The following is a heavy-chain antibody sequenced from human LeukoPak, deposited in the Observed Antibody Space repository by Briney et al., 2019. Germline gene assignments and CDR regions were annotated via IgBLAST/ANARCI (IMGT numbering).Heavy chain of an antibody. CDR1: GGSISSSSYY. Sequence: SGTLSLTCTVSGGSISSSSYYWGWIRQPPGKGLEWIGSIYYSGSTYYNPSLKSRVTISVDTSKNQFSLKLTSVTAADTAVYYCARLGYCSSTSCSSTAFDIWGQGTMVTVSS. D-gene: IGHD2-2*01. V-gene: IGHV4-39*01. CDR3: ARLGYCSSTSCSSTAFDI. J-gene: IGHJ3*02. CDR2: IYYSGST.